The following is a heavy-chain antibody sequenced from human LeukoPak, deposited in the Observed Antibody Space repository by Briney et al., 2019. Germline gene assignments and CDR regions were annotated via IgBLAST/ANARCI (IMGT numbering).Heavy chain of an antibody. V-gene: IGHV3-74*01. J-gene: IGHJ6*02. CDR2: INSDGSIT. D-gene: IGHD5-18*01. Sequence: GGSLRLSCAASGFTFTTYWMHWVRQAPGKGLVWVSHINSDGSITSYADSVKGRFTISRDNAKNTLYLQMNSLRAEGTAVYYCARDAVDTANAVWGQGTTVTVSS. CDR3: ARDAVDTANAV. CDR1: GFTFTTYW.